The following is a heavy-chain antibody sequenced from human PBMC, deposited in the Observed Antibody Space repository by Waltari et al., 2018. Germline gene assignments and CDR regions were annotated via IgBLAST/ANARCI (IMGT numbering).Heavy chain of an antibody. D-gene: IGHD3-10*01. CDR1: GFPFNTYW. J-gene: IGHJ4*02. CDR2: INPDGSQK. CDR3: TTLARGESGDY. V-gene: IGHV3-7*01. Sequence: EVQLVESGGGLVQPGGSLGLSWSAYGFPFNTYWMKWIRQAPGKGLEWVANINPDGSQKFYVDSVKGRFTVSRDNAQNSLYLQMNNLRAEDTAVYYCTTLARGESGDYWGQGTLVTVSS.